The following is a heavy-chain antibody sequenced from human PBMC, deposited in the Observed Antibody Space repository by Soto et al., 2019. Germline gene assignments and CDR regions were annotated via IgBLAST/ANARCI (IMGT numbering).Heavy chain of an antibody. Sequence: SETLSLTCTVSGGSISSSSYYWGWIRQPPGKGLEWIGSIYYSGSTYYNPSLKSRVTISVDTSKNQFSLKLSSVTAADTAVYYCARITMIVVVRTHWYFDLWGRGTLVTVSS. CDR3: ARITMIVVVRTHWYFDL. V-gene: IGHV4-39*01. CDR2: IYYSGST. D-gene: IGHD3-22*01. CDR1: GGSISSSSYY. J-gene: IGHJ2*01.